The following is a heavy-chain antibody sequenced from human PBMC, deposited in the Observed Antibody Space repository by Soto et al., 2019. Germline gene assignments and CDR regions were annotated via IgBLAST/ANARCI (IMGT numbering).Heavy chain of an antibody. V-gene: IGHV3-48*01. CDR1: EFTSSRSG. Sequence: GGSLRLSCAASEFTSSRSGINWVRQAPGKGLEWVAYIATGSSTIYYADSVKGRVTISRDNARKSVDLQMNSLRAEDTAVYYCATVAKSAAATYFYYMEVWGKGTTVTVSS. CDR3: ATVAKSAAATYFYYMEV. J-gene: IGHJ6*03. CDR2: IATGSSTI. D-gene: IGHD1-26*01.